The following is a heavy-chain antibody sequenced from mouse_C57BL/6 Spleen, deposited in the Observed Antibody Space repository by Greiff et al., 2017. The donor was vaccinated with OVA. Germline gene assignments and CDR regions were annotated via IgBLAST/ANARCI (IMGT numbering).Heavy chain of an antibody. CDR2: IDPSDSYT. Sequence: VQLQQPGAELVMPGASVKLSCKASGYTFTSYWMHWVKQRPGQGLEWIGEIDPSDSYTNYNQKFKGKSTLTVDKSSSTAYMQLSSLTSEDSAVYYCARERDYGLAWFAYWGQGTLVTVSA. J-gene: IGHJ3*01. CDR1: GYTFTSYW. D-gene: IGHD1-1*02. CDR3: ARERDYGLAWFAY. V-gene: IGHV1-69*01.